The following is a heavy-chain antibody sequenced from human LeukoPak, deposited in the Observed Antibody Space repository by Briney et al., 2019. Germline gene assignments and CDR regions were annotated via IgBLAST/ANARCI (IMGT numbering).Heavy chain of an antibody. D-gene: IGHD6-13*01. CDR3: AGDYSSSWYEAFDI. V-gene: IGHV3-30-3*01. Sequence: GGSLRLSCAASGFTFSSYAMHWVRQAPGKGLEWVAVISYDGSNKYYADSVKGRFTISRDNSKNTLYLQMNSLRAEDTAVYYCAGDYSSSWYEAFDIWGQGTMVTVSS. CDR1: GFTFSSYA. CDR2: ISYDGSNK. J-gene: IGHJ3*02.